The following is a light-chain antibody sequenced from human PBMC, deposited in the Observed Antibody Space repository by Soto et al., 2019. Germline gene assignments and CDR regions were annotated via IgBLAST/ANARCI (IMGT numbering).Light chain of an antibody. Sequence: VMTQSPATLSASPGDSVALSCRSSQNVSDNLARYQQKPGQAPRLLIYDSSARASDVPVRISGGGTVAEFTLTISNLLTEDFAVYICQQYYKRPPWTFGQGTKVDIK. CDR2: DSS. V-gene: IGKV3D-15*01. CDR3: QQYYKRPPWT. J-gene: IGKJ1*01. CDR1: QNVSDN.